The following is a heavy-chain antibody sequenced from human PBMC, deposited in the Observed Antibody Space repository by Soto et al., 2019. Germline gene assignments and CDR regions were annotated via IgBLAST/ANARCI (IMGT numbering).Heavy chain of an antibody. Sequence: GESLKISCKGSGYSFTSYWIGWVRQMPGKGLEGMGIIYPGDSITTYSPSFQGQVTISADKSISTAYLQWSSLKASDTAMYYCARAPGMADFDYWGQGTLVTVSS. CDR3: ARAPGMADFDY. CDR1: GYSFTSYW. V-gene: IGHV5-51*01. CDR2: IYPGDSIT. D-gene: IGHD5-18*01. J-gene: IGHJ4*02.